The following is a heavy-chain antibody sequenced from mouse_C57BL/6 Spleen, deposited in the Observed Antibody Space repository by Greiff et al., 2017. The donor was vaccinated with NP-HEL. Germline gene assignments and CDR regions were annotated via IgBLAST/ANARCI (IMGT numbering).Heavy chain of an antibody. CDR1: GYTFTSYW. J-gene: IGHJ2*01. Sequence: VQLQQPGAELVRPGSSVKLSCKASGYTFTSYWMHWVKQRPIQGLEWIGNIDPSDSETHYNQKFKDKATLTVDKSSSTAYMQLSSLTSEDSAVYYCAIANWDVGFDYWGQGTTLTVSS. CDR2: IDPSDSET. CDR3: AIANWDVGFDY. V-gene: IGHV1-52*01. D-gene: IGHD4-1*01.